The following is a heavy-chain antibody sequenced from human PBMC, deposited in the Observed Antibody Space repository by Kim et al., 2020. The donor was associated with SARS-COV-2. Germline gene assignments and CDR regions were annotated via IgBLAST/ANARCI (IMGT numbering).Heavy chain of an antibody. CDR3: ARDLDDRSGYYYNWFDP. V-gene: IGHV1-69*04. D-gene: IGHD3-22*01. J-gene: IGHJ5*02. Sequence: SVKVSCKASGGTFSSYAISWVRQAPGQGLEWMGRIIPILGIANYAQKFQGRVTITADKSTSTAYMELSSLRSEDTAVYYCARDLDDRSGYYYNWFDPWG. CDR1: GGTFSSYA. CDR2: IIPILGIA.